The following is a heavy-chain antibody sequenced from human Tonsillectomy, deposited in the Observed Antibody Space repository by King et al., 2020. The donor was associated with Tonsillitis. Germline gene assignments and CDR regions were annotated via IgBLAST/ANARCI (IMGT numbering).Heavy chain of an antibody. D-gene: IGHD1-14*01. CDR3: AAGRHPEF. V-gene: IGHV3-33*05. CDR1: GSMFNTYG. CDR2: ISHEGNSK. J-gene: IGHJ4*02. Sequence: VQLVESGGGVAQPGTSLRLSCAGSGSMFNTYGVHWIRQAPGKGLEWVAVISHEGNSKYYGNSVKGRFTVSRDNSKNMIYLEMDSLRVDDTAVYYCAAGRHPEFWGQGTLLSVYS.